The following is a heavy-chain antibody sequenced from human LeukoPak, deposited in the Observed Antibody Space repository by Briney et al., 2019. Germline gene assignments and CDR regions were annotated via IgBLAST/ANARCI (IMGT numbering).Heavy chain of an antibody. Sequence: KTSETLSLTCAVYGGSFSGYYWSWIRQPPGKGLEWVGEINHSGSTNYNPSLKSRVTISVDTSKNQFSLRLSSVSAADTAVYYCARGGHYYGLGSYYNLATRNWFDPWGQGTLVTVSS. CDR1: GGSFSGYY. D-gene: IGHD3-10*01. CDR3: ARGGHYYGLGSYYNLATRNWFDP. CDR2: INHSGST. V-gene: IGHV4-34*01. J-gene: IGHJ5*02.